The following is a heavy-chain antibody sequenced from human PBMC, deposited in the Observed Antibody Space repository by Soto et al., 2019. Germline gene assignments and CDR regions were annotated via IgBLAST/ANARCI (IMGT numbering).Heavy chain of an antibody. Sequence: QVQLVQSGAEVKKPGASVKLSCRTSGYTFTHYYIHWVRQAPGQGLEWLAIINPASGSTNYAQDFQGRVPLTMDTATTTVYMELSGLRAEDPAIFYCARDLAAGDYWGQGTLVTVSS. CDR3: ARDLAAGDY. CDR1: GYTFTHYY. D-gene: IGHD6-13*01. CDR2: INPASGST. V-gene: IGHV1-46*01. J-gene: IGHJ4*02.